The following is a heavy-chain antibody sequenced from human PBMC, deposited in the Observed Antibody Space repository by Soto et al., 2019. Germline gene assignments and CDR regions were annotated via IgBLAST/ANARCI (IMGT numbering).Heavy chain of an antibody. Sequence: GGSLRLSCAASGFIFTRYSMNWVRQAPGKGLEWVARISNDGSNEYYVDSVKGRFTISRDNSKNTLYLQMDSLRAEDTAVYYCAKGEVRGIIPSYFDYWGLGTLVTVSS. CDR3: AKGEVRGIIPSYFDY. V-gene: IGHV3-30*18. CDR2: ISNDGSNE. J-gene: IGHJ4*02. CDR1: GFIFTRYS. D-gene: IGHD3-10*01.